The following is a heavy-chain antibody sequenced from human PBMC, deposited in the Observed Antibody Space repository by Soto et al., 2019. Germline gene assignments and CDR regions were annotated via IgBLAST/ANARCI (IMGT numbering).Heavy chain of an antibody. CDR2: ISGSGDDT. J-gene: IGHJ4*02. D-gene: IGHD1-1*01. Sequence: GGSLRLSCVASGFTFSNVAMAWVRQAPGEGLEWVSAISGSGDDTFYAGSMKGRFTISRDNSKDTLYLQINSLRAEDTAVYYCANPIPKTGTTFGFWGQGTLVTVSS. CDR3: ANPIPKTGTTFGF. CDR1: GFTFSNVA. V-gene: IGHV3-23*01.